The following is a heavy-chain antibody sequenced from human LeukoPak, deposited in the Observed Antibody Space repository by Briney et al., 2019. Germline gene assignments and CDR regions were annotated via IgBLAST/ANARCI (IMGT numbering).Heavy chain of an antibody. J-gene: IGHJ1*01. CDR2: ISGSDGGT. CDR1: GFPFTTYA. V-gene: IGHV3-23*01. D-gene: IGHD2-21*02. CDR3: ASDSYSPEYFQH. Sequence: PGGSLRLSCAASGFPFTTYAMSWVRQAPGKGLEWVSAISGSDGGTHYADSVKGRFTSSRDNSKDTLYLQMNSLRAEDTAVYYCASDSYSPEYFQHWGQGTLVTVSS.